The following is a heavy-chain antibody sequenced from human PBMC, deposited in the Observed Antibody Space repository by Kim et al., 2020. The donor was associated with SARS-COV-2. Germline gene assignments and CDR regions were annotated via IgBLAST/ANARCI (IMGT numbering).Heavy chain of an antibody. V-gene: IGHV3-33*08. J-gene: IGHJ6*01. CDR2: ISSGGSNK. Sequence: GGSLRLSCAASGFTFSSYGMHWVRQAPGKGLEWVAFISSGGSNKYYADSVKGRFTISRDNAKNTLYLQMNSLRAEDTAVYYCARGGSALSLLGNASGM. CDR3: ARGGSALSLLGNASGM. CDR1: GFTFSSYG. D-gene: IGHD3-3*02.